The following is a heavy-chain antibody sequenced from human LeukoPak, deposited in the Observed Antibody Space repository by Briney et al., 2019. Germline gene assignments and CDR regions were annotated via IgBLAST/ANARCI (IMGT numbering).Heavy chain of an antibody. CDR3: ARETYDSSGYYYFYFAY. Sequence: GGSLRLSCAQSGFTSSSYWMHWVRQAPEEGVGWGSRINIGGRRTRYAGSVKGRFNISRDKAKNTLYLQMNRLRAEDTAVYYCARETYDSSGYYYFYFAYWGQGTLVTVSS. CDR1: GFTSSSYW. J-gene: IGHJ4*02. D-gene: IGHD3-22*01. CDR2: INIGGRRT. V-gene: IGHV3-74*01.